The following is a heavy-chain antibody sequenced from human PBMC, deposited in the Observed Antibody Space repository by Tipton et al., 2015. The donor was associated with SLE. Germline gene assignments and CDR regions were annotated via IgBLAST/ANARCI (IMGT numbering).Heavy chain of an antibody. CDR1: GGSISSHY. CDR2: IYYSGST. D-gene: IGHD6-19*01. V-gene: IGHV4-59*11. CDR3: ARGRQWGDWFDP. J-gene: IGHJ5*02. Sequence: GLVKPSETLSLTCTVSGGSISSHYWSWIRQPPGKGLEWIGYIYYSGSTNYNPSLKSRVTISVDTSKNQFSLKLSSVTAADTAVYYCARGRQWGDWFDPWGQGTLVTVSS.